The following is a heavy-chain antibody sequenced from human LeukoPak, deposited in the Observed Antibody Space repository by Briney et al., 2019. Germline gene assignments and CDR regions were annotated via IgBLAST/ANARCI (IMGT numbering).Heavy chain of an antibody. CDR2: ISYDGSNK. J-gene: IGHJ3*02. CDR1: GFTFSSYG. V-gene: IGHV3-30*18. CDR3: AKVPTYLNILTGFPFDI. D-gene: IGHD3-9*01. Sequence: GRSLRLSCAASGFTFSSYGMHWVRQAPGKGLEWVAVISYDGSNKYYADSVKGRFTISRDNSKNTLYLQMNSLRAEDTALYYCAKVPTYLNILTGFPFDIWGPGTMVTVSS.